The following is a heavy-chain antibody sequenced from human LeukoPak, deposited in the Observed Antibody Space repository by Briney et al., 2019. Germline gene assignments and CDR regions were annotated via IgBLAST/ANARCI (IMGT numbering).Heavy chain of an antibody. V-gene: IGHV1-24*01. CDR3: ATANRLTRDSSGYYPDS. CDR1: GYTLTELS. J-gene: IGHJ4*02. D-gene: IGHD3-22*01. Sequence: ASVKVSCEVSGYTLTELSTHWVRQAPGKGLEWRGGFDPEDGEIVYAQNFQGRVTMTEDTSTDTAYKELSSLRSEDTAIYYCATANRLTRDSSGYYPDSWGQGTLVTVSS. CDR2: FDPEDGEI.